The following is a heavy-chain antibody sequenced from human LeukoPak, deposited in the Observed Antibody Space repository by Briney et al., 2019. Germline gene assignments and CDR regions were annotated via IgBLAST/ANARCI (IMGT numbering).Heavy chain of an antibody. Sequence: GGSLRLSCAASGFTFSDYWMHWVRHAPGKGLVWVSSISSGGGITTYADSVKGRFTISRDNAKKTLYLQMNSLRAEDTAVYSCARGRYGGGSWGQGTLVTVSS. V-gene: IGHV3-74*01. D-gene: IGHD4-23*01. CDR2: ISSGGGIT. CDR3: ARGRYGGGS. J-gene: IGHJ5*02. CDR1: GFTFSDYW.